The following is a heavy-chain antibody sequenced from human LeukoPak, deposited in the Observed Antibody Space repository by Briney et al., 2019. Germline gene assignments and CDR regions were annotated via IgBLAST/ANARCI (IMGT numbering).Heavy chain of an antibody. CDR2: ISTYNGNT. CDR3: ARDSVYSSGTYGL. D-gene: IGHD3-10*01. J-gene: IGHJ4*02. V-gene: IGHV1-18*01. CDR1: GYTFTSYS. Sequence: ASVKVSCKASGYTFTSYSFSWVRQAPGQGLEWMGWISTYNGNTNYAQKFQGRVTMTTDTSTSTAYMEPRSLTSDDTAVYYCARDSVYSSGTYGLWGQGTLVTVSS.